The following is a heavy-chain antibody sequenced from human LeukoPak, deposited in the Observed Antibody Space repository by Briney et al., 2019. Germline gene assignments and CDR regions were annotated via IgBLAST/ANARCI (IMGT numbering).Heavy chain of an antibody. CDR3: ARDDYYDSSGYYNSIDH. Sequence: QPGRSLRLSCAASGFTFSSYGMHWVRQAPGKGLEWVAVIWYDGSNKYYADSVKGRFTISRDNSKNTLYLQMNSLRAEDTAVYYCARDDYYDSSGYYNSIDHWGQGTLVTVSS. J-gene: IGHJ4*02. CDR2: IWYDGSNK. D-gene: IGHD3-22*01. CDR1: GFTFSSYG. V-gene: IGHV3-33*01.